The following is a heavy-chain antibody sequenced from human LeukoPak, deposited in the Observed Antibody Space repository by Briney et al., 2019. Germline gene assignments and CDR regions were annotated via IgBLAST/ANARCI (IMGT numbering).Heavy chain of an antibody. D-gene: IGHD3-16*01. V-gene: IGHV3-48*03. J-gene: IGHJ4*02. CDR2: ISSSGSTI. Sequence: PGGSLRLACAACGFTFSSYEMNWVRQAPGKGLEWVSYISSSGSTIYYADSVKGRFTISRDNAKSSLYLQMNSLRAEDTAVYYCAKGYYDYVWGSYYFDYWGQGTLVTVSS. CDR1: GFTFSSYE. CDR3: AKGYYDYVWGSYYFDY.